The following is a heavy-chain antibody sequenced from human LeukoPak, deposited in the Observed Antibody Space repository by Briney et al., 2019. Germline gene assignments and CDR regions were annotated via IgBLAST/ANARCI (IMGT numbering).Heavy chain of an antibody. CDR2: IYTSGST. Sequence: SQTLSLTCTVSGGSISSGSYYWSWIRQPAGKGLEWIGRIYTSGSTNYNPSLKSRVTISVDTSKNQFSLKLSSVTAADTAVYYCARETVAGNWFDPWGQGTLVTVSS. CDR3: ARETVAGNWFDP. D-gene: IGHD4-11*01. J-gene: IGHJ5*02. V-gene: IGHV4-61*02. CDR1: GGSISSGSYY.